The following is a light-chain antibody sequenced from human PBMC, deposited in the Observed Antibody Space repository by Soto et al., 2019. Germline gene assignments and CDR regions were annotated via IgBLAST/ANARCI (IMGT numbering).Light chain of an antibody. CDR3: LSYASMLSGWV. Sequence: QSVLTQPPSVSGAPGQRVTISCTGSSSNIGAGYDVHWYQQLPGTAPKLLIYGNSNRPSGVPDRFSGSKSGTSASLAITGLQAEGEADYSRLSYASMLSGWVFGGGTKDTVL. V-gene: IGLV1-40*01. CDR2: GNS. CDR1: SSNIGAGYD. J-gene: IGLJ3*02.